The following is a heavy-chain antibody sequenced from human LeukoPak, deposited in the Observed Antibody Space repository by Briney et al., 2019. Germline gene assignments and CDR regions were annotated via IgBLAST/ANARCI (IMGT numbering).Heavy chain of an antibody. J-gene: IGHJ4*02. CDR3: AKPRIVVVVAATPSSDY. D-gene: IGHD2-15*01. Sequence: GGSLRLSCVASGFTFSSYAMSWVRQAPGKGLEWVSAISGSGGSTYYADSVKGRFTISRDNSKNTLYLQMNSLRAEDTAVYYCAKPRIVVVVAATPSSDYWGQGTLVTVSS. CDR2: ISGSGGST. V-gene: IGHV3-23*01. CDR1: GFTFSSYA.